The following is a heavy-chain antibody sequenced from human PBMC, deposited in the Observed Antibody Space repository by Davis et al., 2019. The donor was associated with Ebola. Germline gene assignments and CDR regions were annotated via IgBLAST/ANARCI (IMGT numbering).Heavy chain of an antibody. V-gene: IGHV3-73*01. CDR3: TSGPR. CDR2: IRSKANNYAT. J-gene: IGHJ4*02. Sequence: GESLKISCAASGFTFSVSAVHWVRQASGKGLEWVGRIRSKANNYATTYAASVKGRFTISRDDSKNTAYLQMNSLKTEDTAVYYCTSGPRWGQGTLVIVSS. CDR1: GFTFSVSA.